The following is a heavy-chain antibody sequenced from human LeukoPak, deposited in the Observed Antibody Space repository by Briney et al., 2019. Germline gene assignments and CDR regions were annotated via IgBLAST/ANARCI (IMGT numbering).Heavy chain of an antibody. D-gene: IGHD3-10*01. J-gene: IGHJ4*02. Sequence: SQTPSLTCAVSGDSISSGGNSCNWFRQPPGEGLEWIGFIYSSGSTYYNPSLKSRVTISVDTSKDQFSLKLSSATAADTAVYYCTRSRGSGSYYNLALWGQGTLVTVSS. CDR1: GDSISSGGNS. V-gene: IGHV4-30-4*07. CDR3: TRSRGSGSYYNLAL. CDR2: IYSSGST.